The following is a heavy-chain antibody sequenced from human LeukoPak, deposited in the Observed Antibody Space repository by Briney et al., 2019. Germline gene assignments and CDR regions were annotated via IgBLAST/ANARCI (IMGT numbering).Heavy chain of an antibody. CDR1: GFAVNRQD. Sequence: GGSLRLSCAASGFAVNRQDMNWVRQAPGRGLEWVSAISGSGGNTYYADSVKGRFTISRDNSKNTLYLQMNSLRAEDTAVYYCALGARGDWGQGTLVTVSS. V-gene: IGHV3-23*01. CDR2: ISGSGGNT. CDR3: ALGARGD. J-gene: IGHJ4*02. D-gene: IGHD1-26*01.